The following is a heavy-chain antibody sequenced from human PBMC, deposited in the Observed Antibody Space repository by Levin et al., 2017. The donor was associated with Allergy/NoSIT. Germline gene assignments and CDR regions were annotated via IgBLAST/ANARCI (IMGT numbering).Heavy chain of an antibody. Sequence: PSETLSLTCAVSGGSISSSNWWSWVRQPPGKGLEWIGEINHSETTNYNPSLKSRGTISLGKSRNQFSLKLSSVTAADTAIYYCARYCSGTCYGAFDLWGQGTMVTVSS. V-gene: IGHV4-4*02. J-gene: IGHJ3*01. CDR1: GGSISSSNW. D-gene: IGHD2-2*01. CDR3: ARYCSGTCYGAFDL. CDR2: INHSETT.